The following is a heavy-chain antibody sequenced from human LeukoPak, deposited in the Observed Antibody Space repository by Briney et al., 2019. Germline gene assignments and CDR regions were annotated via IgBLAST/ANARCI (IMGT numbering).Heavy chain of an antibody. J-gene: IGHJ4*02. CDR3: AKGDGQWLRRPFVY. D-gene: IGHD6-19*01. CDR2: ISGSGGST. V-gene: IGHV3-23*01. Sequence: GGSLRLSCAASGFTFRSYAMSWVRQAPGKGLDWVSAISGSGGSTYYADSVKGRFTISRDNSKNTLYLQMNSLRAEDTAVYYCAKGDGQWLRRPFVYWGQGTLVTVSS. CDR1: GFTFRSYA.